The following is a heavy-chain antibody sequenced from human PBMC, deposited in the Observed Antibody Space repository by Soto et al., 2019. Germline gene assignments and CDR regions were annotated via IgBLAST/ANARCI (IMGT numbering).Heavy chain of an antibody. CDR3: ARERIVVVPAATVDYYYYYMDV. J-gene: IGHJ6*03. CDR2: ISSSGSTI. CDR1: GFTFSDYY. Sequence: GGSLRLSCAASGFTFSDYYMSWIRQAPGKGLEWVSYISSSGSTIYYADSVKGRFTISRDNAKNSLYLQMNSLRAEDTAVYYCARERIVVVPAATVDYYYYYMDVWGKGTTVTVSS. V-gene: IGHV3-11*01. D-gene: IGHD2-2*01.